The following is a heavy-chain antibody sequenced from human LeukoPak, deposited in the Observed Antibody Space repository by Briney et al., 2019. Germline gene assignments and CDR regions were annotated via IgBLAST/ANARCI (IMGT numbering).Heavy chain of an antibody. V-gene: IGHV3-33*01. J-gene: IGHJ4*02. D-gene: IGHD4-17*01. CDR1: GFIFSRYD. Sequence: GTSLRLSCVASGFIFSRYDMHWVRQAPGKGLEWVALIWHDGSKTHYADSVKGRFTVSRDDSKSTLYVQMNSLRVEDTAVYYCARDPATVTSHFDYWGQGALVTVSS. CDR2: IWHDGSKT. CDR3: ARDPATVTSHFDY.